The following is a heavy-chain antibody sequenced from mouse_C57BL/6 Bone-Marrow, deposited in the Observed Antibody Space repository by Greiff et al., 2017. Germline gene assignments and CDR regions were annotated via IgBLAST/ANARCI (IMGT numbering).Heavy chain of an antibody. V-gene: IGHV1-50*01. CDR3: ARGDYDGSPASFAY. CDR2: IGPAGSYT. D-gene: IGHD1-1*01. J-gene: IGHJ3*01. Sequence: VQLQQPGAGLVKPGASLKLSCEASGFTFTSYAMPWVHQRPGQGLEWIGAIGPAGSYTNYTHKFKGRDTISGDTAYNTAYMQLSSLTSEDTAVYYCARGDYDGSPASFAYWGQGTPVTVSA. CDR1: GFTFTSYA.